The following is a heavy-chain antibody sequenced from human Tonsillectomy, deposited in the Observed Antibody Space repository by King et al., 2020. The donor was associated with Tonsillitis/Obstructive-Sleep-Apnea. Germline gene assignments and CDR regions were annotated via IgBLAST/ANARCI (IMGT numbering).Heavy chain of an antibody. J-gene: IGHJ4*02. V-gene: IGHV3-21*01. Sequence: VQLVESGGGLVKPGGSLRLSCAASVFTFRSYTMNWVRQATGKGLEWVSSISSSNSYIDYADSVKGRFTISRDNAKNSLYLQINTRRSADTAVYYCARDPLGHGSNPSSYWGQGTLVTVSS. CDR2: ISSSNSYI. D-gene: IGHD5-24*01. CDR1: VFTFRSYT. CDR3: ARDPLGHGSNPSSY.